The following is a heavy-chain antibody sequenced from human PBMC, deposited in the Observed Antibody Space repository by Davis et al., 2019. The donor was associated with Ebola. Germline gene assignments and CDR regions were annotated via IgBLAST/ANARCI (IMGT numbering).Heavy chain of an antibody. V-gene: IGHV4-39*07. CDR3: ARGGYSSSWYAPPNYYYYGMDV. CDR1: GGSISSSSYY. Sequence: SETLSLTCTVSGGSISSSSYYWSWIRQPPGKGLEWIGEINHSGSTNYNPSLKSRVTISVDTSKNQFSLKLSSVTAADTAVYYCARGGYSSSWYAPPNYYYYGMDVWGQGTTVTVSS. D-gene: IGHD6-13*01. CDR2: INHSGST. J-gene: IGHJ6*02.